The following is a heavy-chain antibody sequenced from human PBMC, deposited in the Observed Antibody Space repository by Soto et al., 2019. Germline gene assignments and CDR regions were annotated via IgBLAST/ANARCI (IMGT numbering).Heavy chain of an antibody. CDR3: AKSPGMYYYDSSGYYHYDY. Sequence: SETLRLTCSVSGGTISSYYWSWIRQPPGKGLEWIGYIYYSGSTNYNPSLKSRVTISVDTSKNQFSLKLSSVTAADTAVYYCAKSPGMYYYDSSGYYHYDYWGQGTLVTVS. J-gene: IGHJ4*02. CDR2: IYYSGST. V-gene: IGHV4-59*08. D-gene: IGHD3-22*01. CDR1: GGTISSYY.